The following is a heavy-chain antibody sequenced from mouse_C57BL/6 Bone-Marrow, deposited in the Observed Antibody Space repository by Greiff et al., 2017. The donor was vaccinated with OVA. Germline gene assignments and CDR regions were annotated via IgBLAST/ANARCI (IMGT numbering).Heavy chain of an antibody. Sequence: ESGPGLVKPSQSLSLTCSVTGYSITSGNYWNWIRQFPGNKLEWMGYISYDGSNNYNPTLKNRISITRDTSKNQFFLTLNSVTTEDTATYYCAAYYGSMGYWGQGTTLTVSS. J-gene: IGHJ2*01. D-gene: IGHD1-1*01. CDR1: GYSITSGNY. CDR2: ISYDGSN. CDR3: AAYYGSMGY. V-gene: IGHV3-6*01.